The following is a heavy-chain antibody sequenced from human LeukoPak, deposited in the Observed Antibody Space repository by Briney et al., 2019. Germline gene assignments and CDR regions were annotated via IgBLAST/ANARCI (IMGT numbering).Heavy chain of an antibody. CDR3: AAITQAFDI. V-gene: IGHV3-48*01. CDR2: ISTSSSTI. J-gene: IGHJ3*02. Sequence: TGGSLRLSCAASGFTFSSYSMNWVRQAPGKGLELVSYISTSSSTIYYADSVKGRFTISRDNSKNTLYLQMNSLRAEDTAVYYCAAITQAFDIWGQGTMVTVSS. D-gene: IGHD1-20*01. CDR1: GFTFSSYS.